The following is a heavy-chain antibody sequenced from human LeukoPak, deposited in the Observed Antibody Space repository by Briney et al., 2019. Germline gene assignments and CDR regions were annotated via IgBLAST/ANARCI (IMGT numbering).Heavy chain of an antibody. CDR2: IMPLFGTA. CDR3: ARDVHGDYGSGWFDP. V-gene: IGHV1-69*05. CDR1: GGTFNNSA. Sequence: GPSVKVSCKTSGGTFNNSAISWVQQAPGQGLEWLGGIMPLFGTAGYAQKFQGRVTITKDESTRTVYLELTSLASDDTAVYYCARDVHGDYGSGWFDPWGQGTLVSVSS. J-gene: IGHJ5*02. D-gene: IGHD4-17*01.